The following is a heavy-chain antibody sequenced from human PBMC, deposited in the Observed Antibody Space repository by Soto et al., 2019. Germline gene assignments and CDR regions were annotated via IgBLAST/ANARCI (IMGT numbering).Heavy chain of an antibody. CDR2: ISTYNGDT. CDR3: AREGSRPYYYYCMDV. CDR1: GYSFTTYG. J-gene: IGHJ6*02. D-gene: IGHD2-15*01. V-gene: IGHV1-18*01. Sequence: QVQLVQSGAEVKKPGASVKVSCKASGYSFTTYGIAWVRQAPGQGLEWMGWISTYNGDTDYAQNLQCRVIMTTDTSTTTAYMELRSLRSDDTAVYYCAREGSRPYYYYCMDVWGQGTTVSVSS.